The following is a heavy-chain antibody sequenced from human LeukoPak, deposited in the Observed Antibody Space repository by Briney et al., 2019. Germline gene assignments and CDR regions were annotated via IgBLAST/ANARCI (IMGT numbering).Heavy chain of an antibody. CDR2: IYYSGST. V-gene: IGHV4-31*03. CDR3: AREGGVEDGYNKGIDY. J-gene: IGHJ4*02. Sequence: SETLSLTCTVSGGSISPYYWSWIRQHPGKGLEWIGYIYYSGSTYYNPSLKSRVTISVDTSKNQFSLKLSSVTAADTAVYYCAREGGVEDGYNKGIDYWGQGTLVTVSS. D-gene: IGHD5-24*01. CDR1: GGSISPYY.